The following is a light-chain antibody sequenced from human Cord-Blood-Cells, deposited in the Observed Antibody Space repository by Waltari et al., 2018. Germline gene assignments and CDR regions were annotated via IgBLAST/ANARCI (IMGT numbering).Light chain of an antibody. J-gene: IGKJ1*01. CDR1: QSVSRY. CDR3: QQRSNRPRK. Sequence: IVLTQSPATLSLSPGERDTLSCKASQSVSRYSAWYKQKPGPAPRLLSYDASNRATGSPVRFTGSQSGTDFTLTIRSLEPEDFAVYYCQQRSNRPRKFGQGTKVEIK. V-gene: IGKV3-11*01. CDR2: DAS.